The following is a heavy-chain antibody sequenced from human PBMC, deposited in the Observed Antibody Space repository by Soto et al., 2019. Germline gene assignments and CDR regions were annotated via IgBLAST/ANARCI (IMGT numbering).Heavy chain of an antibody. CDR2: ISYGGGTT. V-gene: IGHV3-23*01. D-gene: IGHD3-22*01. CDR3: AKNPGYYYDSTGYHFDY. CDR1: EFTFSNYA. Sequence: GGSLRLSCAASEFTFSNYAMSWVRQALGKGLEWVSAISYGGGTTYYADSVKGRFTISRDNSKNTLYLQMNSLRAEDTAVYYCAKNPGYYYDSTGYHFDYWGQGTLVTVSS. J-gene: IGHJ4*02.